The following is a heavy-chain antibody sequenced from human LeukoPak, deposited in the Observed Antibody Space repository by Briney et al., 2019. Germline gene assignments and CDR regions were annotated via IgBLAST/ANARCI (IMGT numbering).Heavy chain of an antibody. D-gene: IGHD3-3*02. CDR2: IYSGGST. CDR1: GFTVSSNY. V-gene: IGHV3-66*01. J-gene: IGHJ4*02. CDR3: ARGEFSRYFDY. Sequence: GGSLRLSCAASGFTVSSNYMSWVRQAPGKGLEWVSVIYSGGSTYYADSVKGRFTISRDNSKNTLYLRMNSLRAEDTAVYYCARGEFSRYFDYWGQGTLVTVSS.